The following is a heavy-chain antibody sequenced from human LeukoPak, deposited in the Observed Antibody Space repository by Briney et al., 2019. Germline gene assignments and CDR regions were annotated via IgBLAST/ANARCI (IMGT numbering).Heavy chain of an antibody. Sequence: GESLKISCKGSGYSFTSYWIGWVRQMPGKGLEWMEIIYPGDSDTRYSPSFQGQVTISADKSISTAYLQWSSLKASDTAMYYCARSQGGYSYGYNYYYGMDVWGQGTTVTVSS. CDR3: ARSQGGYSYGYNYYYGMDV. CDR1: GYSFTSYW. D-gene: IGHD5-18*01. CDR2: IYPGDSDT. V-gene: IGHV5-51*01. J-gene: IGHJ6*02.